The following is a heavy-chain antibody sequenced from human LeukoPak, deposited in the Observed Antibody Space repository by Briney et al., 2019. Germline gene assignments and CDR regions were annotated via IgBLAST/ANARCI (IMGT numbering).Heavy chain of an antibody. J-gene: IGHJ4*02. D-gene: IGHD2-15*01. Sequence: PGRSLRLSCAASGFTSSSYGMHWVRQAPGKGLEWVAVIWYDGSNKYYADSVKGRFTISRDNSKNTLYLQMNSLRAEDTAVYYCANDGGKISYWGQGTLVTVSS. CDR2: IWYDGSNK. CDR1: GFTSSSYG. V-gene: IGHV3-33*06. CDR3: ANDGGKISY.